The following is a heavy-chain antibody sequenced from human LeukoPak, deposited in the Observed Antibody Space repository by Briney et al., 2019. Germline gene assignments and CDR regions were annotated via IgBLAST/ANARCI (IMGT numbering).Heavy chain of an antibody. V-gene: IGHV1-46*01. CDR2: INPSGGST. CDR3: ARGVPFDY. Sequence: AASVKVSCKASGYTFTSYYMHWVRQAPGQGLEWMGMINPSGGSTGYAQEFQGRVTMSRDRSTNTVYMELSSLRSEDTAVYYCARGVPFDYWGQGNLVTVSS. CDR1: GYTFTSYY. J-gene: IGHJ4*02.